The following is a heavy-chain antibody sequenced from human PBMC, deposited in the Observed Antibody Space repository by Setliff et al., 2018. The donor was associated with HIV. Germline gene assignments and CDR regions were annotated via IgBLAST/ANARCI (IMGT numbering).Heavy chain of an antibody. CDR1: GFSFSSYG. CDR3: AKESGLYSNYKYYYYMDV. CDR2: ISYDGSNK. Sequence: GSLRLSCAASGFSFSSYGMHWVRQAPGKGLEWVAVISYDGSNKYYADSVKGRFTISRDNSKNTLYLQMNSLRAEDTAVYYCAKESGLYSNYKYYYYMDVWGKGTTVTVSS. V-gene: IGHV3-30*18. D-gene: IGHD4-4*01. J-gene: IGHJ6*03.